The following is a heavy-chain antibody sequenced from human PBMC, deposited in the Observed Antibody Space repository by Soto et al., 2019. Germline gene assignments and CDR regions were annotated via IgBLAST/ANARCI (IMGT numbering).Heavy chain of an antibody. D-gene: IGHD6-13*01. CDR2: INWNGGST. CDR3: ASDWENSSSFVRIYYYYGMDV. J-gene: IGHJ6*02. V-gene: IGHV3-20*04. CDR1: GFTFSSCW. Sequence: AGGSLRLSCAASGFTFSSCWMHWVRQAPGKGLEWVSGINWNGGSTRYADSVKGRFTISRDNAKNSLYLQMNSLRAEDTAVYYCASDWENSSSFVRIYYYYGMDVWGQGTTVTVSS.